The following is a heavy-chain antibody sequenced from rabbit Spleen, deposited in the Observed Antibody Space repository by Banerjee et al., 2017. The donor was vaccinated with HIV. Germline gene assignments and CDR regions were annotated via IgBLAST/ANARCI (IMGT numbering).Heavy chain of an antibody. D-gene: IGHD8-1*01. CDR2: IAGGGSDFT. CDR1: GFDFSSNA. J-gene: IGHJ6*01. V-gene: IGHV1S40*01. Sequence: QSLVESGGDLVKPGASLTLTCTASGFDFSSNAMCWVRQAPGKGLEWISCIAGGGSDFTYSATWAKGRFTISKTSSTTVTLQMTSLTVADTATYFCARDTGSSFSSYGMDLWGQGTLVTVS. CDR3: ARDTGSSFSSYGMDL.